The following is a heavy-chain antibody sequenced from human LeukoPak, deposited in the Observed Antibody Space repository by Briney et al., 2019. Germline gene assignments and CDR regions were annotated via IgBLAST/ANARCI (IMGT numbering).Heavy chain of an antibody. CDR1: GFTFTTYG. CDR3: ARGPAANSGNYYAGDY. CDR2: IGGSGTRT. Sequence: PGGTLRLSCSASGFTFTTYGMNWVRQAPGKGLEWVSGIGGSGTRTYYADSVKGRFTISRDNAKNTLYLQMNSLKSEDSAAYYCARGPAANSGNYYAGDYWGQGTLITVSS. J-gene: IGHJ4*02. V-gene: IGHV3-23*01. D-gene: IGHD1-26*01.